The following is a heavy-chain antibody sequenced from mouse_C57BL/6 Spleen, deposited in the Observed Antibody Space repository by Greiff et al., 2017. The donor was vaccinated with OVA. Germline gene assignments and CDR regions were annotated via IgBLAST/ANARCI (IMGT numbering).Heavy chain of an antibody. Sequence: QVHVKQSGAELVRPGTSVKVSCKASGYAFTNYLIEWVKQRPGQGLEWIGVINPGSGGTNYNEKFKGKATLTADKSSSTAYMQLSSLTSEDSAVYFCARGGYSAWFAYWGQGTLVTVSA. CDR1: GYAFTNYL. CDR3: ARGGYSAWFAY. J-gene: IGHJ3*01. CDR2: INPGSGGT. D-gene: IGHD2-3*01. V-gene: IGHV1-54*01.